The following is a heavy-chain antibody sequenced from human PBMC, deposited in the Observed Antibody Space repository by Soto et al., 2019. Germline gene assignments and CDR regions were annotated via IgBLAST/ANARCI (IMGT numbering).Heavy chain of an antibody. D-gene: IGHD4-17*01. CDR2: VYYRGRS. CDR1: GGSVTNSSYY. J-gene: IGHJ4*02. CDR3: VSQRTTVPTQAYFDY. Sequence: ETLSLTCTVSGGSVTNSSYYWGWIRQSPGKGLEWIGSVYYRGRSYSKSSVKSRVTISVDTSKNRFSLSLNSVTASDTAVYFCVSQRTTVPTQAYFDYWGPGALVTVS. V-gene: IGHV4-39*01.